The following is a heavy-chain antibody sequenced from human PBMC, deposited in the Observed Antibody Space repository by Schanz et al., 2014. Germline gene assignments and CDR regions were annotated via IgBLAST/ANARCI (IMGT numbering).Heavy chain of an antibody. CDR2: ISGTGGDDT. J-gene: IGHJ4*02. V-gene: IGHV3-23*04. D-gene: IGHD3-22*01. Sequence: EVQLVESGGDLVQPGGSLRLSCSASGFTFSSYSMNWVRQAPGKGLEWVSSISGTGGDDTYYADSVKGRFTISRDNSKNTLFLQMNSLRVEDSAIYYCAKDISDTSGKDDYWGQGTLVNGSS. CDR1: GFTFSSYS. CDR3: AKDISDTSGKDDY.